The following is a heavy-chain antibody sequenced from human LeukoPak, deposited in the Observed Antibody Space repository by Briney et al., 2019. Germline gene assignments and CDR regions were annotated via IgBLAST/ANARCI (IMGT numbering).Heavy chain of an antibody. CDR2: INHSGST. V-gene: IGHV4-34*01. Sequence: PSETLSLTCTVSGGSISSYYWSWIRQPPGKGLEWIGEINHSGSTNYNPSLKSRVTISVDTSKNQFSLKLSSVTAADTAVYYCARGRFDYGDSPRAYYYYGMDVWGQGTTVTVSS. CDR1: GGSISSYY. D-gene: IGHD4-17*01. J-gene: IGHJ6*02. CDR3: ARGRFDYGDSPRAYYYYGMDV.